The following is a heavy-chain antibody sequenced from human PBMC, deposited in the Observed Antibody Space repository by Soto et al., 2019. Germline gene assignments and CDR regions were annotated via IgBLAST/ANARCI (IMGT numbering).Heavy chain of an antibody. D-gene: IGHD3-10*01. CDR1: GFTFSSYA. CDR2: ISGSGGST. CDR3: ATSRGRRVGELLFDY. V-gene: IGHV3-23*01. J-gene: IGHJ4*02. Sequence: EVQLLESGGGLVQPGGSLRLSCAASGFTFSSYAMSWVRQAPGKGLEWVSAISGSGGSTYYADSVKGRFTISRDNSKNTLYLQMNSLRAEDTAVYYCATSRGRRVGELLFDYWGQGTLVTVSS.